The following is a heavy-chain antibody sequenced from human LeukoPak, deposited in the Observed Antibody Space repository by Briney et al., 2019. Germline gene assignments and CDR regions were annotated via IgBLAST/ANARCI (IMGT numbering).Heavy chain of an antibody. CDR1: GYIFTYYY. CDR3: VRSRGEWLVLTY. D-gene: IGHD6-19*01. CDR2: IIPIFGTA. Sequence: SVTVSCKASGYIFTYYYMHWVRQAPGQGLEWMGGIIPIFGTANYAQKCQGRVTITADESTSTAYMELSSLRSEDTAVYYCVRSRGEWLVLTYWGQGTLVTVSS. V-gene: IGHV1-69*13. J-gene: IGHJ4*02.